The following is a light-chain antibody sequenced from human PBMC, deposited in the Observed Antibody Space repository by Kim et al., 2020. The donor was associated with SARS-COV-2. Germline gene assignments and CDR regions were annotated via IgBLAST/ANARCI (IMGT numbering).Light chain of an antibody. CDR2: YDS. Sequence: PGKTATITCDGDNIGRKSVHCYQLKPGQAPILVISYDSDRPSGIPERLSGSNSENTATLTISKVESGDEADYYCQVWDSSGVHRVFGGGTKLTVL. CDR1: NIGRKS. V-gene: IGLV3-21*01. CDR3: QVWDSSGVHRV. J-gene: IGLJ3*02.